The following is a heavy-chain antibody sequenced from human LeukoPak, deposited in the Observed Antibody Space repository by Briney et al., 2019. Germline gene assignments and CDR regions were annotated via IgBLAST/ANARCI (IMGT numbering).Heavy chain of an antibody. CDR3: AKVPQLYHYYGMDV. D-gene: IGHD1-1*01. J-gene: IGHJ6*02. Sequence: PGGSLRLSCAASGFTFSSYAMSWVRQAPGKGLEWVSAISGSGGSTYYADSVKGRFTISRDNSKNTLYLQMNSLRAEDTAVYHCAKVPQLYHYYGMDVWGQGTTVTVSS. CDR1: GFTFSSYA. CDR2: ISGSGGST. V-gene: IGHV3-23*01.